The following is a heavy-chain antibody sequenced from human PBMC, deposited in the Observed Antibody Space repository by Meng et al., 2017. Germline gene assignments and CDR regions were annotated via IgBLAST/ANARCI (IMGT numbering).Heavy chain of an antibody. Sequence: ASVKVSCKASGYTFTSYDINWVRQAAGQGLEWMGWMNPNSGNTGYAQKFQGRVTITRNTSISTAYMEPSSLRSEDTAVYYCARGYSYGYTLYPPRYYYYGMNVWGQETTVTVSS. J-gene: IGHJ6*02. CDR2: MNPNSGNT. CDR1: GYTFTSYD. CDR3: ARGYSYGYTLYPPRYYYYGMNV. V-gene: IGHV1-8*03. D-gene: IGHD5-18*01.